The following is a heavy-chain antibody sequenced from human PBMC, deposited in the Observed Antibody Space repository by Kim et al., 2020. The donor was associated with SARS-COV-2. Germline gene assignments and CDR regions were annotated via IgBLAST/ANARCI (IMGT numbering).Heavy chain of an antibody. J-gene: IGHJ4*02. CDR2: ISSSSSTI. CDR3: ARGHYDYVWGSYRYTPYPSQPCDY. V-gene: IGHV3-48*02. Sequence: GGSLRLSCAASGFTFSSYSMNWVRQAPGKGLEWVSYISSSSSTIYYADSVKGRFTISRDNAKNSLYLQMNSLRDEDTAVYYCARGHYDYVWGSYRYTPYPSQPCDYWGQGTLVTVSS. D-gene: IGHD3-16*02. CDR1: GFTFSSYS.